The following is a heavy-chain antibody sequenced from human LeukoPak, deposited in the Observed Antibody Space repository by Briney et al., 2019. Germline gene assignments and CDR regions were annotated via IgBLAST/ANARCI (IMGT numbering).Heavy chain of an antibody. Sequence: PGGSLRLSCAASGFTFSSYEMNWVRQAPGQGLEWVSYISSSSSTIYYAVSVKGRFTISRDNAKNSLYLQMNSLRAEDTAVYYCARSTTDGSSWYPGYYGMDVWGQGTTVTVSS. CDR3: ARSTTDGSSWYPGYYGMDV. CDR1: GFTFSSYE. D-gene: IGHD6-13*01. V-gene: IGHV3-48*03. J-gene: IGHJ6*02. CDR2: ISSSSSTI.